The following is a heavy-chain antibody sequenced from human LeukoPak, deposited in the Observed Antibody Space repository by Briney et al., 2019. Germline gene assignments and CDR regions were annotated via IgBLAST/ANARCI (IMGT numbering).Heavy chain of an antibody. Sequence: ASETLSLTCTVSGVSVGSAGYYWSWIRQPPGGGLGWIGYIYYISNTNYNPSLKSRVTMSLNPSGNQFSLKLNSVTAADTAMYYCARTQSQSGSYRYYFGYWAREPWSPSPQ. V-gene: IGHV4-61*08. J-gene: IGHJ4*02. CDR3: ARTQSQSGSYRYYFGY. D-gene: IGHD1-26*01. CDR2: IYYISNT. CDR1: GVSVGSAGYY.